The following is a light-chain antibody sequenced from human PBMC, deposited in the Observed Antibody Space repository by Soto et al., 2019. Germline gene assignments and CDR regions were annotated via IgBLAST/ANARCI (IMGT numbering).Light chain of an antibody. V-gene: IGKV2-30*01. CDR1: QSLVYSDGYSF. Sequence: DVFMTQSKLSLSVTLGQPASISCRSSQSLVYSDGYSFLIWLQQRPGQSPRRLIYKVSNRDSGVPDRFSGSGSGNDFTLKISRVEAEDVGVYYCVQNTHWPPSIGQGTRLDIK. CDR2: KVS. J-gene: IGKJ5*01. CDR3: VQNTHWPPS.